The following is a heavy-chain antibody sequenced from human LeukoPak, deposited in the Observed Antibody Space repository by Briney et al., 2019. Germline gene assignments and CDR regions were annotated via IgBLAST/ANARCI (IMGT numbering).Heavy chain of an antibody. Sequence: GGSLRLSCAASGFTFSRYWMSWVRQAPGKGLEWVASINQGESAKLYVDSVKGRFTISRDNSKNSIYLEMKDLRIEDTALYYCAKDMEDYGGNSFDSWGEGTLVTVSS. D-gene: IGHD4-23*01. CDR3: AKDMEDYGGNSFDS. V-gene: IGHV3-7*03. J-gene: IGHJ5*01. CDR2: INQGESAK. CDR1: GFTFSRYW.